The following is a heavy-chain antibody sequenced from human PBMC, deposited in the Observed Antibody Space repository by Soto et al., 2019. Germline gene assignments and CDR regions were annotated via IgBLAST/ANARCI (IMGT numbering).Heavy chain of an antibody. CDR2: ISAYNGNT. J-gene: IGHJ5*02. CDR1: GYTFTSYG. CDR3: ARYYDFWSGYYRFAGTPWFDP. Sequence: ASVKVSCKASGYTFTSYGISWVRQAPGQGLEWMGWISAYNGNTNYAQKLQGRVTMTTDTSTSTAYMELRSLRSDDTAVYYCARYYDFWSGYYRFAGTPWFDPWGQGTLVTVSS. D-gene: IGHD3-3*01. V-gene: IGHV1-18*01.